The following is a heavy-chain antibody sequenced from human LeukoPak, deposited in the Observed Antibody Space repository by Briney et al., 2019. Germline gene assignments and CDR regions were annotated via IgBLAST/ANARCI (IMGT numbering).Heavy chain of an antibody. CDR3: AKAKRPWQWLSGFDP. J-gene: IGHJ5*02. V-gene: IGHV3-9*01. CDR1: EFSFDAFA. Sequence: PGRSLRLSCAAYEFSFDAFAMTWVRQAPGRGLEWVSSINDNGDMTDYADSVKGRFTISRDNAKKYVFLEINSLRSEDTAIYFCAKAKRPWQWLSGFDPWGQGTLVIVSS. CDR2: INDNGDMT. D-gene: IGHD6-19*01.